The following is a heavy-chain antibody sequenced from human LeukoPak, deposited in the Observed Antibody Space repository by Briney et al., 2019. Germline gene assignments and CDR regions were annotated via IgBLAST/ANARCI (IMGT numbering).Heavy chain of an antibody. V-gene: IGHV3-48*03. J-gene: IGHJ4*02. CDR1: GFTFSNYE. CDR2: ISSSGSLI. Sequence: GGSLRLSCAASGFTFSNYEMNWVRQAPGKGLEWVSFISSSGSLIYYADSVKGRFTISRDSAKNSLYLQMDSLRVEDTAVYYCATWGDWNDVYWGQGTLVTVSS. CDR3: ATWGDWNDVY. D-gene: IGHD1-1*01.